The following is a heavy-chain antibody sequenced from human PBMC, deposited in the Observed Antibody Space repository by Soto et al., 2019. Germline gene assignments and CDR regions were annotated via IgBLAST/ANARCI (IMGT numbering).Heavy chain of an antibody. CDR1: GFTFSSYS. Sequence: GGSLRLSCAASGFTFSSYSMNWVRQAPGKGLEWVSSISSSSSYIYYADSVKGRFTMSRDNAKNSLYLQMNSLRAEDTAVYYCARSAELRFLEWLLSYFDYWGQGTLVTVSS. D-gene: IGHD3-3*01. V-gene: IGHV3-21*01. J-gene: IGHJ4*02. CDR2: ISSSSSYI. CDR3: ARSAELRFLEWLLSYFDY.